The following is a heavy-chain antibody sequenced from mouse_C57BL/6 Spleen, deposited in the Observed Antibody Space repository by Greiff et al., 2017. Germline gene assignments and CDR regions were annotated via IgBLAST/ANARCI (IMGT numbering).Heavy chain of an antibody. CDR3: ARRIYYGYDGAMDY. J-gene: IGHJ4*01. CDR2: IDPSDSYT. D-gene: IGHD2-2*01. V-gene: IGHV1-50*01. CDR1: GYTFTSYW. Sequence: QVQLQQPGAELVKPGASVKLSCKASGYTFTSYWMQWVKQRPGQGLEWIGEIDPSDSYTNYNQKFKGKATLTVDTSSSTAYMQLSSLTSEDSAVYYCARRIYYGYDGAMDYWGQGTSVTVSS.